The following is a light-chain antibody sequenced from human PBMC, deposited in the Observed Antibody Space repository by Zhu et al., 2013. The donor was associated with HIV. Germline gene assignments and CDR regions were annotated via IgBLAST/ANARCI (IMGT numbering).Light chain of an antibody. CDR3: QQSYIIPIT. Sequence: DIEMTQSPSSLSASVGDRVTITCRASQRVSSYLNWYQQRPGEAPKLLIFAASSLQSGVSSRFSGSGSGTDFTLTISSLQPEDFATYYCQQSYIIPITFGQGTRLDIK. J-gene: IGKJ5*01. CDR1: QRVSSY. V-gene: IGKV1-39*01. CDR2: AAS.